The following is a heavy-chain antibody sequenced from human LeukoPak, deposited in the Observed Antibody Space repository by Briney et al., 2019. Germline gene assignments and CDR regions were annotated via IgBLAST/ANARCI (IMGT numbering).Heavy chain of an antibody. Sequence: GGSLRLSCAASGFTLSSYTMSWVRQAPGKGLEWVSTITTSDSNTYYADSVKGRFTVSRDNSKNTLFLQMNSLRAEDTAVYYCAKDGGLWVSAHWGDSWGRGTLVTVSS. CDR2: ITTSDSNT. V-gene: IGHV3-23*01. CDR3: AKDGGLWVSAHWGDS. CDR1: GFTLSSYT. J-gene: IGHJ4*02. D-gene: IGHD7-27*01.